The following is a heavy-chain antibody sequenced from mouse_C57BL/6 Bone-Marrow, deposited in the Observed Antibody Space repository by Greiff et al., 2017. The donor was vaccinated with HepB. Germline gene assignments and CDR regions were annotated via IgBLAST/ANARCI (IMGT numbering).Heavy chain of an antibody. D-gene: IGHD2-4*01. Sequence: QVQLKQPGAELVKPGASVKLSCKASGYTFTSYWMHWVKQRPGRGLEWIGRIDPNSGGNKYNEKFKSKATLTVDKPSSTAYMQLSSLTSEDSAVYYCARSRLRRGFDYWGQGTTLTVSS. V-gene: IGHV1-72*01. CDR2: IDPNSGGN. J-gene: IGHJ2*01. CDR3: ARSRLRRGFDY. CDR1: GYTFTSYW.